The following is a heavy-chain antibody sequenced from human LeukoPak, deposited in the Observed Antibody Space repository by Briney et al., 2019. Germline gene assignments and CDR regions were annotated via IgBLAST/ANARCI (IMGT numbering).Heavy chain of an antibody. V-gene: IGHV3-23*01. CDR1: AFTFSSYA. J-gene: IGHJ4*02. CDR2: LSAGGGST. Sequence: GGSLRLSCAASAFTFSSYAMSWVRQAPGKGLEWVSALSAGGGSTYYADSVKGRFTISRDNSKNTLYLQMNSLRVEDTAVYYCAKVVSGLYDRPFDYWGQGTLVTVSS. CDR3: AKVVSGLYDRPFDY. D-gene: IGHD6-19*01.